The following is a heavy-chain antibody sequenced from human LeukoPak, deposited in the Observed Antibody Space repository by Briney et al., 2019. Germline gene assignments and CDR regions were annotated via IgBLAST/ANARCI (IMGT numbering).Heavy chain of an antibody. CDR3: ARQTAKKWDLPGSFDS. J-gene: IGHJ4*02. V-gene: IGHV4-59*08. CDR2: MFGNGGT. Sequence: SETLSLTCSVSGGSMSSDYWSWIRQSPGKGLEWIGRMFGNGGTNYSPSFQRGATISVDTSTRRLSLRLNSVNAADTAVYYSARQTAKKWDLPGSFDSWGQGILVTVSS. D-gene: IGHD1-26*01. CDR1: GGSMSSDY.